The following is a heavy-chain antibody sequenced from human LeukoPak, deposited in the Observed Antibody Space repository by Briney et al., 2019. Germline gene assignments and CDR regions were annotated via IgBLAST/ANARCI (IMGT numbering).Heavy chain of an antibody. D-gene: IGHD4-11*01. Sequence: APVKVSCKASGYIFTSYGIIWVRQAPGQGLQWMGWISAHNGNTNYAQKLQGRVTMTTDTSTSTVYMELRSLRSDDTAVYYCARAQTTLLLDYWGQGTLDTVSS. V-gene: IGHV1-18*01. J-gene: IGHJ4*02. CDR1: GYIFTSYG. CDR3: ARAQTTLLLDY. CDR2: ISAHNGNT.